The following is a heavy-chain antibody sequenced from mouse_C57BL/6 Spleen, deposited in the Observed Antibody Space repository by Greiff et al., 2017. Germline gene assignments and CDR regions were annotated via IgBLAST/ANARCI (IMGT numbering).Heavy chain of an antibody. J-gene: IGHJ1*03. CDR2: INPNNGGT. V-gene: IGHV1-26*01. CDR1: GYTFTDYY. D-gene: IGHD2-5*01. Sequence: EVQLQQSGPELVKPGASVKISCKASGYTFTDYYMNWVKQSHGKSLEWIGDINPNNGGTSYNQKFKGKATLTVDKSSSTAYMELRSLTSEDSAVYYCANSNSRYFDVWGTGTTVTVSS. CDR3: ANSNSRYFDV.